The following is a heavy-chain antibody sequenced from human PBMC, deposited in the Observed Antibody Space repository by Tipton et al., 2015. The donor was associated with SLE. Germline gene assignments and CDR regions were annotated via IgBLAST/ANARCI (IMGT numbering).Heavy chain of an antibody. CDR2: ISWDGGST. Sequence: GSLRLSCAASGFTFDDYAMHWVRQAPGKGLEWVSLISWDGGSTYYADSVKGRFTISRDNSKNSLYLQMNSLRAEDTALYYCAKDYSSSSLYYYYGMDVWGQGTTVTVSS. J-gene: IGHJ6*02. D-gene: IGHD6-6*01. CDR1: GFTFDDYA. V-gene: IGHV3-43D*04. CDR3: AKDYSSSSLYYYYGMDV.